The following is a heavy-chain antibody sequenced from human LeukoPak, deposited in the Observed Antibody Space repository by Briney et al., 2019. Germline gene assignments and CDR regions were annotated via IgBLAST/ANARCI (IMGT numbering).Heavy chain of an antibody. CDR1: GFTFSSYA. CDR2: ISYDGSNK. J-gene: IGHJ4*02. CDR3: ARARQGQGYFDY. V-gene: IGHV3-30*14. Sequence: PGRSLRLSCAASGFTFSSYAMHWVRQAPGKGLEWVAVISYDGSNKYYADSVKGRFTISRDNSKNTLYLQMNSLRAEDTAVYYCARARQGQGYFDYWGQGTLVTVSS.